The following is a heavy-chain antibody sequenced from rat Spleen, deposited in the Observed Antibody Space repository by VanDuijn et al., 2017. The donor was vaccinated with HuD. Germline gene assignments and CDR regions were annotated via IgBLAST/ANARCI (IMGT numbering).Heavy chain of an antibody. D-gene: IGHD1-1*01. CDR3: ARYYSGPVEY. V-gene: IGHV5-58*01. CDR1: GFTFSGYW. J-gene: IGHJ2*01. Sequence: EVQLVESGGGLVQPGRSLKLSCAASGFTFSGYWMYWLRQAPAKGLERISPINTDGDSTSYPDSVTGRFTIYRHNAENTVYLQMNSLSSEDTETYYCARYYSGPVEYWGQGVMGTVSS. CDR2: INTDGDST.